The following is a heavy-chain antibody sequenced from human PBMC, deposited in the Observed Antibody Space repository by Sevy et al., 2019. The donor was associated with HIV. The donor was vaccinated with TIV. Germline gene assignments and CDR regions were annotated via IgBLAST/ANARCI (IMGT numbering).Heavy chain of an antibody. D-gene: IGHD3-22*01. CDR1: GFTFNIYA. Sequence: GGSLRLSCAASGFTFNIYAMHWVRQAPDKGLEWVAVISYDGGVKYFADSVKGRVTISRDNSKNTLYLQMNSLRPEDTAVYYCARDLPSAVINPFYYYCLDVWGQGTTVTVSS. CDR3: ARDLPSAVINPFYYYCLDV. CDR2: ISYDGGVK. V-gene: IGHV3-30*04. J-gene: IGHJ6*02.